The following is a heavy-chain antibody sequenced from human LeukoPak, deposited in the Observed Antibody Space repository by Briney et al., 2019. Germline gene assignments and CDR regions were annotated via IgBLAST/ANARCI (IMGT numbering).Heavy chain of an antibody. CDR3: ARDTAMVDYYFDY. Sequence: GGSLRLSCAASGFTFSSYGMHWVRQAPGKGLEWVAVIWYDGSNKYYADSVKGRFTISRDNSKNTLYLQMNSLRAEDTAVYYCARDTAMVDYYFDYWGQGTLVTVSS. CDR1: GFTFSSYG. J-gene: IGHJ4*02. V-gene: IGHV3-33*01. CDR2: IWYDGSNK. D-gene: IGHD5-18*01.